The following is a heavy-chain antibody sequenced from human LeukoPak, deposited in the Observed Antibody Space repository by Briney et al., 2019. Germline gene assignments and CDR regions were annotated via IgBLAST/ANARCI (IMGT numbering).Heavy chain of an antibody. J-gene: IGHJ4*02. Sequence: ASVKVSCKASGYTFTGYYMHWVRQAPGQGLEWMGWINPNSGGTNYAQKFQGRVTMTRDTSISTAYMELSRLRSEDTAVYYCARGFLEWLLYPFDYWGQGTLVTVSS. CDR2: INPNSGGT. CDR1: GYTFTGYY. D-gene: IGHD3-3*01. CDR3: ARGFLEWLLYPFDY. V-gene: IGHV1-2*02.